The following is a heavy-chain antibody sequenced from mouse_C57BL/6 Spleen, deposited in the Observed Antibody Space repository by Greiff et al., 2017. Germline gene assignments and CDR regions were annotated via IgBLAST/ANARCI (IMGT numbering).Heavy chain of an antibody. D-gene: IGHD1-1*01. V-gene: IGHV10-3*01. CDR1: GFTFTTYA. J-gene: IGHJ1*03. CDR2: IRSKSSNYAT. Sequence: EVQLVESGGGLVQPKGSLKLSCAASGFTFTTYAMHWVRQAPGKGLEWVARIRSKSSNYATYYADSVKDRFTISRDDSQSMLYLQMNNLKTEDTAVYYCVREDYGRGYFDVWGTGTTVTVSS. CDR3: VREDYGRGYFDV.